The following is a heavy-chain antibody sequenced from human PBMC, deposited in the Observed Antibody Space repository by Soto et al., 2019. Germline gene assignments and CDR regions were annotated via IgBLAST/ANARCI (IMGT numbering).Heavy chain of an antibody. CDR2: ISGSGGRS. CDR1: GFTFSNNA. D-gene: IGHD3-16*01. Sequence: EVQLLDSGGGLVQPGGSLRLSCEASGFTFSNNAMTWVRQGPGKGREWVSGISGSGGRSYYADSVKGRFTISRDNSKSTLYLQMNSLRAEDTAVYYCAKAYFVWSSEQPYYFDYWGQGTLVTVSS. V-gene: IGHV3-23*01. J-gene: IGHJ4*02. CDR3: AKAYFVWSSEQPYYFDY.